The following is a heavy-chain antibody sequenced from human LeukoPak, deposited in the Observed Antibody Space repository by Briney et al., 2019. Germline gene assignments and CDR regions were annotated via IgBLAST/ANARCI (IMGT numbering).Heavy chain of an antibody. D-gene: IGHD1-26*01. CDR3: ARQPKRENYFDY. V-gene: IGHV3-23*01. Sequence: GGSLRLSCTSSGFTFSNNAMSWVRQAPGKGPEWVSGISAGGGSTYYTDSAKGRFTISRDNSKTTLYLQMDSLRAEDTAVYYCARQPKRENYFDYWGQGTLVTVSS. CDR1: GFTFSNNA. J-gene: IGHJ4*02. CDR2: ISAGGGST.